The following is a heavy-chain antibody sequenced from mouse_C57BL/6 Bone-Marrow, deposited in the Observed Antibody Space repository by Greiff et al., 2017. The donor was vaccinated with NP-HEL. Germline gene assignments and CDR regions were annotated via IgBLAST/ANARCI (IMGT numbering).Heavy chain of an antibody. CDR2: IRNKANGYTN. CDR1: GFTFTDYY. Sequence: EVKLMESGGGLVQPGGSLSLSCAASGFTFTDYYMSWVRQPPGKALEWLGFIRNKANGYTNEYSASVKGRFTITRDNSQCILYLQMNALRAEDSATYYCARWGLITTVVAHYYAMDYWGQGTSVTVSS. J-gene: IGHJ4*01. D-gene: IGHD1-1*01. CDR3: ARWGLITTVVAHYYAMDY. V-gene: IGHV7-3*01.